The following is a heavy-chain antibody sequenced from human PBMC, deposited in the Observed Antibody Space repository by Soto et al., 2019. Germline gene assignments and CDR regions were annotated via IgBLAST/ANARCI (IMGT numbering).Heavy chain of an antibody. V-gene: IGHV3-33*06. Sequence: GSLRLSCAASGFTFSSYAMHWVRQAPGKGLEWVAVIWYDGSNKYYADSVKGRFTISRDNSNNTLYLQMDSLRAEDTAVYYCAKDSAVSSWGQGTLVTVSS. CDR3: AKDSAVSS. J-gene: IGHJ4*02. CDR1: GFTFSSYA. D-gene: IGHD6-19*01. CDR2: IWYDGSNK.